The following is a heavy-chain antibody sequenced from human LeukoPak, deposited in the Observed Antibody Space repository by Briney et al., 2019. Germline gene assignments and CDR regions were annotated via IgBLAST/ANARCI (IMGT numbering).Heavy chain of an antibody. CDR2: FDPEDGET. J-gene: IGHJ4*02. V-gene: IGHV1-24*01. CDR3: ATDGLRMATTALDY. CDR1: GYTLTELS. Sequence: ASVKVTCKVSGYTLTELSMHWVRQAPGKGLEWMGGFDPEDGETIYAQKFQGRVTMTEDTSTDTAYMELSSLRSEDTAVYYCATDGLRMATTALDYWGQGTLVTVSS. D-gene: IGHD5-24*01.